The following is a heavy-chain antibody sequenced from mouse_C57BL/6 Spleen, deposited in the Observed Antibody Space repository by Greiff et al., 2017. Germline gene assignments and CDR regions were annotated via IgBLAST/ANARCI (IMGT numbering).Heavy chain of an antibody. CDR3: ARSDYDKEAWFAY. CDR2: LFPGRGST. CDR1: GYTFTGYW. V-gene: IGHV1-9*01. Sequence: VQLVESGAELMKPGASVKLSCKATGYTFTGYWIEWVKPRPGHGLEWIGELFPGRGSTNYNEKFKGKATFTADTSSNTAYMQLSSLTTEDSAIYYCARSDYDKEAWFAYWGQGTLVTVSA. D-gene: IGHD2-4*01. J-gene: IGHJ3*01.